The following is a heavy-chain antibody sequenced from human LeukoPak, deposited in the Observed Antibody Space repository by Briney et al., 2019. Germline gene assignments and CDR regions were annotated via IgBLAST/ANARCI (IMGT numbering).Heavy chain of an antibody. CDR2: ISSSSRYI. V-gene: IGHV3-21*01. CDR3: ARANTDQICSGYYNWFDP. D-gene: IGHD3-3*01. CDR1: GFTFSSYS. Sequence: TGGSLRLSCAASGFTFSSYSMNWVRQAPGKGLEWGSSISSSSRYIYYADSVKGRFTTSRDNAKNSLYLQMNSLRAEDTAVYYCARANTDQICSGYYNWFDPWGQGTLVTVSS. J-gene: IGHJ5*02.